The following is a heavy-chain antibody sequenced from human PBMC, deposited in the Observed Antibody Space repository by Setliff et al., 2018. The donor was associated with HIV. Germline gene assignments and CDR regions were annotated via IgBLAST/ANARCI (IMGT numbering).Heavy chain of an antibody. CDR1: GGPISSGSCF. CDR2: IYTSGST. V-gene: IGHV4-61*02. D-gene: IGHD6-19*01. CDR3: ARAGGSGSHDY. Sequence: SETLSLTCTVSGGPISSGSCFWTWIRQPAGKGLEWIGRIYTSGSTNYNPSLKSRVTISVDTSKNQFSLKLSSVTAADTAVYYCARAGGSGSHDYWGQGTLVTVSS. J-gene: IGHJ4*02.